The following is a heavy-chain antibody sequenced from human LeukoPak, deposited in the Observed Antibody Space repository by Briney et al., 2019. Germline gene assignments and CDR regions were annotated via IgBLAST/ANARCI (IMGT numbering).Heavy chain of an antibody. D-gene: IGHD6-13*01. CDR1: GGSISSYY. Sequence: SETLSLTCTVSGGSISSYYWSWIRQPLGKGLEWIGYIYYSGSTNYNPSLKSRVTISVDTSKNQFSLKLSSVTAADTAVYYCARDSSGTPGAFDIWGQGTMVTVSS. CDR3: ARDSSGTPGAFDI. J-gene: IGHJ3*02. V-gene: IGHV4-59*01. CDR2: IYYSGST.